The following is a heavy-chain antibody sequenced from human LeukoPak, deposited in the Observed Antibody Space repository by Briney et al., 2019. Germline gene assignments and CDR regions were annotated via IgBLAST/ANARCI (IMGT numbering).Heavy chain of an antibody. D-gene: IGHD3-10*01. CDR1: GYTFTSYG. CDR3: ARDARITMVRGVTRSGGFDP. J-gene: IGHJ5*02. Sequence: VASVKVSCKASGYTFTSYGISWVRQAPGQGLEWMGWISAYNGNTNYAQKLQGRVTMTTDTSTSTAYMELRSLRSDDTAVYYCARDARITMVRGVTRSGGFDPWGQGTLVTVSS. V-gene: IGHV1-18*01. CDR2: ISAYNGNT.